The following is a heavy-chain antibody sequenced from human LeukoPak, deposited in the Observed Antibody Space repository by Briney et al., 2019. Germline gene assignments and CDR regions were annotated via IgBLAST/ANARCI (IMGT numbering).Heavy chain of an antibody. D-gene: IGHD3-10*02. Sequence: GGSLRLSCATSGFNFDRYTIHWVRQAPGKGLEWVSLAGWAGGTTFYSDSVRGRSTISRDSGRKSVYLQMNSLTTDDTAFYFCAKELDTMFFDYWGQGALVTVSS. CDR2: AGWAGGTT. V-gene: IGHV3-43*01. CDR3: AKELDTMFFDY. CDR1: GFNFDRYT. J-gene: IGHJ4*02.